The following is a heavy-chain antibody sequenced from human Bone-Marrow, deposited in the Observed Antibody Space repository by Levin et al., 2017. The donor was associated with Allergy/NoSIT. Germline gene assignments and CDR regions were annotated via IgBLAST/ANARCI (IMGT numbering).Heavy chain of an antibody. Sequence: SQTLSLTCTVSGGSISSGGYYWSWIRQHPGKGLEWIGYIYYSGSTYYNPSLKSRVTISVDTSKNQFSLKLSSVTAADTAVYYCARDWVVGDIVVVVAANWGQGTLVTVSS. CDR1: GGSISSGGYY. CDR3: ARDWVVGDIVVVVAAN. CDR2: IYYSGST. V-gene: IGHV4-31*03. D-gene: IGHD2-15*01. J-gene: IGHJ4*02.